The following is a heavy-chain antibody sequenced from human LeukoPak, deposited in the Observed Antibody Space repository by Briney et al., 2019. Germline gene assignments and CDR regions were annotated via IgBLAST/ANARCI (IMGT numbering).Heavy chain of an antibody. Sequence: GGSLRLSCAASGFTFDDYAMHWVRQAPGKGLEWVSGISWNSGSIGYADSVKGRFTISRDNAKNSLYLQMNSLRAEDTAVYYCAREYYYGSGSLNYWGQGTLVTVSS. CDR1: GFTFDDYA. V-gene: IGHV3-9*01. CDR2: ISWNSGSI. D-gene: IGHD3-10*01. CDR3: AREYYYGSGSLNY. J-gene: IGHJ4*02.